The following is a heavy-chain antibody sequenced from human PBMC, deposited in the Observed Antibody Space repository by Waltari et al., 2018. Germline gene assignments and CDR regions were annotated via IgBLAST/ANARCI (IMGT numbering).Heavy chain of an antibody. Sequence: QVQLQESGPGLVKPSETLSLTCTVSGGSISSYYWSWIRQPPGKGLEWIGYIYYSGSTNYNPSRKSRVTISVDTSKNQFSLKLSSVTAADTAVYYCARDPPCSSTSLCAFDIWGQGTMVTVSS. CDR2: IYYSGST. CDR3: ARDPPCSSTSLCAFDI. J-gene: IGHJ3*02. CDR1: GGSISSYY. V-gene: IGHV4-59*01. D-gene: IGHD2-2*01.